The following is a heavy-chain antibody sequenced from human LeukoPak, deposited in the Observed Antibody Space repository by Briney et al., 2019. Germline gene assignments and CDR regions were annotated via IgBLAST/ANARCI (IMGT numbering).Heavy chain of an antibody. CDR1: GGSFSGYY. CDR2: INHSGST. CDR3: ARASSDHYYYGMDV. J-gene: IGHJ6*02. D-gene: IGHD2-15*01. V-gene: IGHV4-34*01. Sequence: SETLSLTCAVYGGSFSGYYWSWIRQPPGKGLEWIGEINHSGSTNYNPSLKSRVTISVDTSKNQFSLKLSSVTAADTAVYYCARASSDHYYYGMDVWGQGTTVTVPS.